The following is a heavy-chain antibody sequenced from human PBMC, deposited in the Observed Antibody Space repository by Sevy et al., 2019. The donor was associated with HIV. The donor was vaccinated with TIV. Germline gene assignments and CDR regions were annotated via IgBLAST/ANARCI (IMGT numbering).Heavy chain of an antibody. D-gene: IGHD1-26*01. Sequence: ASVKVSCKASGYTFTNYHITWVRQAPGQGLEWMGCITAYNGNTNYAQRLQGRVTMTTDTSTSTAYMELRRLRSDDTAVYYCARAPSGSQGPGQYFHHWGQGTLVTVSS. CDR1: GYTFTNYH. J-gene: IGHJ1*01. CDR2: ITAYNGNT. V-gene: IGHV1-18*01. CDR3: ARAPSGSQGPGQYFHH.